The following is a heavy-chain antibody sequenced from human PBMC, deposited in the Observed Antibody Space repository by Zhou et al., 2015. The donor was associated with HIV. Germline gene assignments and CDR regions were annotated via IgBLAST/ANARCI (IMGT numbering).Heavy chain of an antibody. CDR3: ARGSYGDY. V-gene: IGHV1-18*01. CDR2: ISSSRGTT. CDR1: GGTFSDSD. J-gene: IGHJ4*02. D-gene: IGHD3-16*01. Sequence: QVQLVQSGTEVKKPGSSVKVSCKASGGTFSDSDISWVRQAPGQGLEWLGWISSSRGTTDSAREHQDRIIMTTDPSTGTAYLELTDLRFDDTAMYFCARGSYGDYWGQGTLVIVSS.